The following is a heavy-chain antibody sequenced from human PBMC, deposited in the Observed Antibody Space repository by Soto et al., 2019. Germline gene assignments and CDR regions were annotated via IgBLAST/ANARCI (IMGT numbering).Heavy chain of an antibody. D-gene: IGHD5-18*01. CDR1: GVSIGSHDW. Sequence: QVQLQESGPGLVKPSGTLSLTCAVSGVSIGSHDWWTWVRQPPGKGLEWIGESHQRGNTNYNSSQESRGTISLDKSKNHFSLQLSSVTVADTAVYYCATRDTGRVYGGQGTLVTVSS. CDR3: ATRDTGRVY. V-gene: IGHV4-4*02. J-gene: IGHJ4*02. CDR2: SHQRGNT.